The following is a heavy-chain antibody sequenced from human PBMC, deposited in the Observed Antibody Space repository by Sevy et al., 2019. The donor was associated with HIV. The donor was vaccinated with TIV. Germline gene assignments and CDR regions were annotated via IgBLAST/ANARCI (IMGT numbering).Heavy chain of an antibody. J-gene: IGHJ4*02. V-gene: IGHV3-23*01. CDR3: AKAISVSAGFDY. CDR1: GFTFRSYV. Sequence: GGSLRLSCAASGFTFRSYVMSWVRQAPGKGLEWVSSISGSGGSTYYADSVKGWFTISRDNFKSTLYLQMNSLRAEDTAVYYCAKAISVSAGFDYWGQGTLVTASS. CDR2: ISGSGGST. D-gene: IGHD2-15*01.